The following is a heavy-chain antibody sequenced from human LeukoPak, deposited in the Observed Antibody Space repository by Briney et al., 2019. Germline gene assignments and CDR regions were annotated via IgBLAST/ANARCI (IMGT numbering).Heavy chain of an antibody. CDR1: GGSISSYY. CDR2: IYYSGST. CDR3: ARGYSNYALDY. V-gene: IGHV4-59*08. J-gene: IGHJ4*02. Sequence: TSETLSLTCTVSGGSISSYYWSWIRQPPGKGLEWIGYIYYSGSTNYNPSLKSRVTISVDTSKNQFSLKLSSVTAADTAVYYCARGYSNYALDYWGQGTLVTVSS. D-gene: IGHD4-11*01.